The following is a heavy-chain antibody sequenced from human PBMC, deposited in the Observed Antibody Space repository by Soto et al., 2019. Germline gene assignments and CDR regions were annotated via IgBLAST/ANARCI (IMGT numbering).Heavy chain of an antibody. CDR3: SRNGSYYDFWSGYYFGGCMDV. V-gene: IGHV4-34*01. CDR1: GGSFSGYY. Sequence: QVKLQQWGAGLLKPSETLSLTCAVYGGSFSGYYWSWIRQPPGKGLEWIGEINHSGSTNYNPSLKSRVTISVYTSKNQFSLKLSSVPAADKAVYYGSRNGSYYDFWSGYYFGGCMDVWGQGTTVTVSS. CDR2: INHSGST. J-gene: IGHJ6*02. D-gene: IGHD3-3*01.